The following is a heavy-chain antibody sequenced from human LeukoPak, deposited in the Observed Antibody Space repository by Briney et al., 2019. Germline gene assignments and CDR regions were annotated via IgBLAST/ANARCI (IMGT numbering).Heavy chain of an antibody. CDR2: ISSSSSYI. J-gene: IGHJ5*02. V-gene: IGHV3-21*01. Sequence: GGSLRLSCAASGFTFSSYSMNWVRQAPGKGLKWVSSISSSSSYIYYADSVKGRFTISRDNAKNSLYLQMNSLRAEDTAVYYCARADSYYGSGSYPGTWGQGTLVTVSS. CDR1: GFTFSSYS. CDR3: ARADSYYGSGSYPGT. D-gene: IGHD3-10*01.